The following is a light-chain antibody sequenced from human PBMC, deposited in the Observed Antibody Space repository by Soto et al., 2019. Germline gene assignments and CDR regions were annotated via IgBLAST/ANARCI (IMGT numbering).Light chain of an antibody. J-gene: IGLJ3*02. Sequence: QSVLTQPPSASGTPGQRVTISCSGSGSNIGSNTVNWYQQLPGTAPKLLIYTNYQRPSGVPDRFSGSKSATSASLAIRGLQSEDEADYYCAAWDDSLNGPVFGGGIKVTVL. CDR2: TNY. V-gene: IGLV1-44*01. CDR1: GSNIGSNT. CDR3: AAWDDSLNGPV.